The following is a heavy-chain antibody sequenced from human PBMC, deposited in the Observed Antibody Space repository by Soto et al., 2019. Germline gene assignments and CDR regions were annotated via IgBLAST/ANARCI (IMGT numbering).Heavy chain of an antibody. Sequence: GGPLRLPSAASGCTFSSFAMSWVRQTPGKGLEWVSAITASGGSTYYADSVKGRFTISRDNSKNTLYLQMNSLRAEDTAVYYCAKDQGGVPTAISWDFGIWGQGPLDIGSS. CDR2: ITASGGST. CDR3: AKDQGGVPTAISWDFGI. V-gene: IGHV3-23*01. J-gene: IGHJ1*01. CDR1: GCTFSSFA. D-gene: IGHD2-2*01.